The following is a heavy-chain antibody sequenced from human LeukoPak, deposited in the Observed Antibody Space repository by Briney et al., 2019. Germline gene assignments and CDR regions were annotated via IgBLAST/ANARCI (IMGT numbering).Heavy chain of an antibody. J-gene: IGHJ4*02. CDR2: LYSGGSI. V-gene: IGHV3-66*01. CDR1: GFTVSSSY. D-gene: IGHD6-13*01. CDR3: ARGAISSWYED. Sequence: QPGGSLRLSCAGSGFTVSSSYMSWVRQAPGKGLEWVSVLYSGGSIFYADSVKGRFTISRDISKNMLYLQMNSLRADDTAVYYCARGAISSWYEDWGQGTLVTVSS.